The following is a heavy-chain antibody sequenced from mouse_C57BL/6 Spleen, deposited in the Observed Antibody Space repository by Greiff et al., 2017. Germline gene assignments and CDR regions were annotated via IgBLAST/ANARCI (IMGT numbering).Heavy chain of an antibody. D-gene: IGHD2-5*01. CDR3: ASGSNYAWFAY. J-gene: IGHJ3*01. Sequence: QVQLQQPGAELVRPGSSVKLSCKASGYTFTSYWMHWVKQRPIQGLEWIGNIDPSDSETHYNQKFKDKATLTVDKSSSTAYMQLSSLTSEDSAVYYCASGSNYAWFAYWGQGTLVTVSA. CDR2: IDPSDSET. V-gene: IGHV1-52*01. CDR1: GYTFTSYW.